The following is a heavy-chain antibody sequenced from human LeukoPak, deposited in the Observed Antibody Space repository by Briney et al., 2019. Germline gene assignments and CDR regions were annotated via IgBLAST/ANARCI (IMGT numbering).Heavy chain of an antibody. J-gene: IGHJ4*02. D-gene: IGHD1-14*01. CDR3: ARRGAGGIDFDY. V-gene: IGHV4-31*03. Sequence: KSSETLSLTCTVSGDSINSGGYYWSWIRQHPGKGLEWIGYIHYSGSTFYSPSLKSRLIISVDTSKNQFSLKLRSVTAADTAVYYCARRGAGGIDFDYWGQGTLVTVSS. CDR1: GDSINSGGYY. CDR2: IHYSGST.